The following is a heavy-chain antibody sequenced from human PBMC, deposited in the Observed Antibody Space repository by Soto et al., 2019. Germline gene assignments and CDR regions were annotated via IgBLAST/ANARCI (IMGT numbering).Heavy chain of an antibody. CDR1: GFTFDDYA. V-gene: IGHV3-43*02. J-gene: IGHJ4*02. D-gene: IGHD2-21*01. CDR2: ISGDGGST. CDR3: AKDIGVQGMGEIKGYFDY. Sequence: GGSLRLSCAASGFTFDDYAMHWVRQAPGKGLEWVSLISGDGGSTYYADSVKGRITISRDNSKNSLYLQMNSLRTEDTALYYCAKDIGVQGMGEIKGYFDYWGQGTLVTVSS.